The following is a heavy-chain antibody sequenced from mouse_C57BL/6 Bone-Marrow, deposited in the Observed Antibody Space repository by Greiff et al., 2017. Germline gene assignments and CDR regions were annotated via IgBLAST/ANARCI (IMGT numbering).Heavy chain of an antibody. D-gene: IGHD4-1*01. Sequence: DVQLVESGAELVRPGASVKLSCTASGFNIKDDYMHWVKQRPEQGLEWIGWIDPENGDTEYASKFQGKATITADTSSNTAYLQLSSLTSEDTAVYYCTLNWDWFAYWGQGTLVTVSA. CDR1: GFNIKDDY. J-gene: IGHJ3*01. CDR3: TLNWDWFAY. CDR2: IDPENGDT. V-gene: IGHV14-4*01.